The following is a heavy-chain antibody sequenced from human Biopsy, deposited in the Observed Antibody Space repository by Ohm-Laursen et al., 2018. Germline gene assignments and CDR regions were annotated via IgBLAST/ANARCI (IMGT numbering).Heavy chain of an antibody. CDR3: AKHGSGWTGDDAFHI. CDR1: GGSISNLY. Sequence: TLSLTCNVSGGSISNLYWSWIRQPPGKGLEWIGYMYYSGNTNYNPSLKSRVTISVDTSKNQFSLKLTSVTAADTAVYYCAKHGSGWTGDDAFHIWGQGTMVTVSS. J-gene: IGHJ3*02. D-gene: IGHD6-19*01. CDR2: MYYSGNT. V-gene: IGHV4-59*08.